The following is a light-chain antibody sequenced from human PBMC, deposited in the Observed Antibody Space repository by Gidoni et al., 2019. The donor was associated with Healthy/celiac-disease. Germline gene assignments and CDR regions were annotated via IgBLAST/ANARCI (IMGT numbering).Light chain of an antibody. CDR1: QGISNY. Sequence: DIPMTQSPSSLSASVGDRVTITCRASQGISNYFAWYQQKPGKVPKLLIYAASTLQSGVPSRFSGSGSGTEFTLTISSLQPEDVATYYCQKYNSAPRTFGQGTKVEIK. CDR3: QKYNSAPRT. J-gene: IGKJ1*01. CDR2: AAS. V-gene: IGKV1-27*01.